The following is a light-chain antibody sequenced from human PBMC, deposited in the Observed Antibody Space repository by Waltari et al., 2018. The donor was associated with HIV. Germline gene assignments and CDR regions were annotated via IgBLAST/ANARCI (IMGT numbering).Light chain of an antibody. Sequence: QSALTQPRSVSGSPGQSVTISCSGTSRDVGGYNYVSWYHQHTGKAPKLMIYDVTERPSGVPDRFSGSKSGNTASLTISGLQADDEADYYCCSYAGRYTWVFGGGTELTVL. J-gene: IGLJ3*02. CDR1: SRDVGGYNY. CDR3: CSYAGRYTWV. V-gene: IGLV2-11*01. CDR2: DVT.